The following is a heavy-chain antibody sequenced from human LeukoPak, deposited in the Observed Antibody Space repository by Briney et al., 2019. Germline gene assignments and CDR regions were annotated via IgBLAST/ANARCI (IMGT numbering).Heavy chain of an antibody. Sequence: ASETLSLTCTVSGGSISSGGYYWSWIRQHPGKGLEWIGYIYYSGSTYYNPSLKSRVTISVDTSKNQFSLKLSSVTAADTAVYYCARVTGSGYYYMGDWGQGTLVTVSS. CDR3: ARVTGSGYYYMGD. J-gene: IGHJ4*02. V-gene: IGHV4-30-4*08. CDR2: IYYSGST. CDR1: GGSISSGGYY. D-gene: IGHD3-22*01.